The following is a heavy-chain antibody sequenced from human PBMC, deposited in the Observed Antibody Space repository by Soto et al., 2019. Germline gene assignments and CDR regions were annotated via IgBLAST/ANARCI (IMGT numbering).Heavy chain of an antibody. J-gene: IGHJ3*02. Sequence: ASVKVSCKASGYTFTSYAMHWVRQAPGQRLEWMGWINAGNGNTKYSQKFQGRVTITRDTSASTAYMELSSLRSEDTAVYYCGSHGHSEQWLVLYIPSGAFDIWGQGTMVTVSS. CDR3: GSHGHSEQWLVLYIPSGAFDI. D-gene: IGHD6-19*01. V-gene: IGHV1-3*01. CDR1: GYTFTSYA. CDR2: INAGNGNT.